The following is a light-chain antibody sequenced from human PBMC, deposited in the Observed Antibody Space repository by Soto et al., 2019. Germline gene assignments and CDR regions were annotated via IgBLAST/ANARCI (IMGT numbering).Light chain of an antibody. CDR2: DAS. J-gene: IGKJ1*01. CDR3: QQRSNWPPA. CDR1: QSVSSH. Sequence: EIVLTQSPATLSLSPGERATLSCRASQSVSSHLAWYQQRPGQAPRLLIYDASNRATGIPARFSGSGSGTDFTLTISSLEAEDFAVYYCQQRSNWPPAFGQGTKVEIK. V-gene: IGKV3-11*01.